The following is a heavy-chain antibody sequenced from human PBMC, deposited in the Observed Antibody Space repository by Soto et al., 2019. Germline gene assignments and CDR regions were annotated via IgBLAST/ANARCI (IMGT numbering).Heavy chain of an antibody. Sequence: QVQLLQSGAEVKKPGASVKVSCKASGFIFIDYYMHWVRQAPGQGLEWMGWINPHNGDTNYAQKFQGRVTMTRDTSISTAYMEMTSLRSDETAVYYCARSKRVTTDFWGQGTLVTVSS. CDR1: GFIFIDYY. V-gene: IGHV1-2*02. CDR3: ARSKRVTTDF. J-gene: IGHJ4*02. CDR2: INPHNGDT. D-gene: IGHD4-17*01.